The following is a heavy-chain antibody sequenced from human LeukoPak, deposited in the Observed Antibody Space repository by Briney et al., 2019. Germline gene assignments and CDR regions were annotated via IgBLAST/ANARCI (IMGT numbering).Heavy chain of an antibody. J-gene: IGHJ4*02. CDR2: ISGSGGST. V-gene: IGHV3-23*01. D-gene: IGHD3-22*01. CDR3: AKDSGDSSLYYFDY. Sequence: PGRSLRLSCAASGFTFSSYAMHWVRQAPGKGLEWVSAISGSGGSTYYADSVKGRFTISRDNSKNTLYLQMNSLRAEDTAVYYCAKDSGDSSLYYFDYWGQGTLVTVSS. CDR1: GFTFSSYA.